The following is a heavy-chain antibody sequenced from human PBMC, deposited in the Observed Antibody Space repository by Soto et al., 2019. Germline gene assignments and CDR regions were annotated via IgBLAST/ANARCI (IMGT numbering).Heavy chain of an antibody. D-gene: IGHD6-13*01. V-gene: IGHV4-59*01. Sequence: SETLSLTCTVSGGSISSYYWSWIRQPPGKGLEWIGYIYYSGSTNYNPSLKSRVTISVDTSKNQFSLKLSSVTAADTAVYYCARAFSYSSSWYDYWGQGTLVTVSS. CDR1: GGSISSYY. CDR3: ARAFSYSSSWYDY. CDR2: IYYSGST. J-gene: IGHJ4*02.